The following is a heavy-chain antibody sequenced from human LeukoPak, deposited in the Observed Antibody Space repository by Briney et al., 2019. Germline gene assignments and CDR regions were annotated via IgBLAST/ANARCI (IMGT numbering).Heavy chain of an antibody. CDR2: SYPADSDT. Sequence: GESLKISCKGSGYSFTTYRIGWVRQMPGKGLEWMGISYPADSDTRYSPSFQGQVTISADKSISTAYLQWSSLKASDTAMYYCARQVPGCSGGSCYSGWFDPWGQGTLVTVSS. V-gene: IGHV5-51*01. CDR1: GYSFTTYR. D-gene: IGHD2-15*01. J-gene: IGHJ5*02. CDR3: ARQVPGCSGGSCYSGWFDP.